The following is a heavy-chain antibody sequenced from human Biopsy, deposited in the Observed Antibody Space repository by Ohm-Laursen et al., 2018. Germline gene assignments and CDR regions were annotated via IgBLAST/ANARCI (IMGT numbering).Heavy chain of an antibody. Sequence: GPSVTVSCKASGYTFTGYHVHWVRQAPGQGLEWMGWINAKTGDTNYAQKFQGRVTMTRDTSISTAYVDLSSLRSDDTAVYYCTRGGYYYDSLAYYYWFDPWGQGTLVTVSS. CDR1: GYTFTGYH. V-gene: IGHV1-2*02. D-gene: IGHD3-22*01. CDR3: TRGGYYYDSLAYYYWFDP. CDR2: INAKTGDT. J-gene: IGHJ5*02.